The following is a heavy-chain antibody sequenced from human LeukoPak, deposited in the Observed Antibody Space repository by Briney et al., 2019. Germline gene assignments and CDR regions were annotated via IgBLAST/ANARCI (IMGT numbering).Heavy chain of an antibody. V-gene: IGHV3-74*01. D-gene: IGHD2-2*02. CDR2: INNDGSST. Sequence: GGSLRLSCAASGFTFSNYWMHWVRQAPGKGLVWVSQINNDGSSTNYADSVKGRFTISRDNAKNTLYLQMHSLRAEDTAVYYCARGEGWHCSSISCYTHWFDPWGQGTLVTVSS. CDR3: ARGEGWHCSSISCYTHWFDP. J-gene: IGHJ5*02. CDR1: GFTFSNYW.